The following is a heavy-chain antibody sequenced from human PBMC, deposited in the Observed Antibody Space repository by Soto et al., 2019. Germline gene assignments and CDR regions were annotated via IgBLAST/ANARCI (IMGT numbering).Heavy chain of an antibody. V-gene: IGHV4-31*03. CDR3: ARAMVRGVLGS. D-gene: IGHD3-10*01. CDR2: IYYSGGT. J-gene: IGHJ5*01. Sequence: PSETLSLTCTVSGGSISHADYYWSWIRQHPGKGLEWIGYIYYSGGTYFNPSLESRVTMSVDTSKNQFSLNLNSVTAADTAVYYCARAMVRGVLGSWGQGTLVTVS. CDR1: GGSISHADYY.